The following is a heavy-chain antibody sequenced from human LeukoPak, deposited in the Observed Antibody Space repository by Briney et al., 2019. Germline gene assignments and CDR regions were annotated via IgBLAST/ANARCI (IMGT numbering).Heavy chain of an antibody. V-gene: IGHV4-39*07. CDR2: IYYSGST. CDR1: GGSISSSSYY. D-gene: IGHD2-2*01. CDR3: QRGLVPAATDY. Sequence: SETLSLTCTVSGGSISSSSYYWGWIRQPPGKALEWIASIYYSGSTYYNPSLKSRVTISVDTSKNQFSLKLTSVTAADTAVYYSQRGLVPAATDYWGQGTLVTVSS. J-gene: IGHJ4*02.